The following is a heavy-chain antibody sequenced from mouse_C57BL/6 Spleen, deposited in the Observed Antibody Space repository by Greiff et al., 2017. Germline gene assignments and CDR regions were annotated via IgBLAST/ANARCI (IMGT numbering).Heavy chain of an antibody. V-gene: IGHV1-55*01. D-gene: IGHD1-1*01. CDR2: IYPGSGST. Sequence: QVQLQHPGAELVKPGASVKMSCKASGYTFTSYWITWVKQRPGQGLEWIGDIYPGSGSTNYNEKFKSKATLTVDTSSSTAYMQLSSLTSEDSAVYYCARQNGSSYYYYAMDYWGQGTSVTVSS. CDR3: ARQNGSSYYYYAMDY. J-gene: IGHJ4*01. CDR1: GYTFTSYW.